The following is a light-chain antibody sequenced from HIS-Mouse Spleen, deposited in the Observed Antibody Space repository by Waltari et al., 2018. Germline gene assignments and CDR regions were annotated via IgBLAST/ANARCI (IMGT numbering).Light chain of an antibody. V-gene: IGLV3-10*01. CDR2: EDS. CDR1: AFPKKY. J-gene: IGLJ2*01. CDR3: YSTDSSGNHRV. Sequence: SYELTQPPSVSVSPGQTARITCSGDAFPKKYAYWYQQKSGTAPVLVIYEDSKRPSGIPVRFLGSSSGTMATLSISGAQVEDEADYYWYSTDSSGNHRVFGGGTKLTVL.